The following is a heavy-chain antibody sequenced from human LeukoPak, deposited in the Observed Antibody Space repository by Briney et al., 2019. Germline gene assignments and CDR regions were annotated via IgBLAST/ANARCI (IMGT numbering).Heavy chain of an antibody. V-gene: IGHV3-48*03. CDR3: AKARRLRLGELSPDAFDI. CDR2: ISSIGSTI. CDR1: GFTFSSYE. D-gene: IGHD3-16*02. Sequence: GGSLRLSCAASGFTFSSYEMNWVRQAPGKGLEWVSYISSIGSTIYYADSVKGRFTISRDNAKNSLYLQMNSLRAEDTALYYCAKARRLRLGELSPDAFDIWGQGTMVTVSS. J-gene: IGHJ3*02.